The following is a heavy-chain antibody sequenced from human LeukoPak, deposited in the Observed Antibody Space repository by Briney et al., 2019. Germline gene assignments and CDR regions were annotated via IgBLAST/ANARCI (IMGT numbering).Heavy chain of an antibody. Sequence: SETLSLTCTVSGGSISSYYWSWIRQPPGKGLEWIGRIYTSGSTNYNPSLKSRVTISVDTSKNQFSLKLSSVTAADTAVYYRARDYCSSTSCYTRRWYYYYYMDVWGKGTTVTVSS. V-gene: IGHV4-4*08. J-gene: IGHJ6*03. D-gene: IGHD2-2*02. CDR2: IYTSGST. CDR1: GGSISSYY. CDR3: ARDYCSSTSCYTRRWYYYYYMDV.